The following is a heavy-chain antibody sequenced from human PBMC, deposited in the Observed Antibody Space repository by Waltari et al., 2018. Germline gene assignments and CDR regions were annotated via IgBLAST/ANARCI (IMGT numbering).Heavy chain of an antibody. J-gene: IGHJ4*02. CDR2: IYHSGGT. CDR1: GGSISSSNW. D-gene: IGHD2-21*01. Sequence: QVQLQESGPGLVKPSGTLSLTCAVSGGSISSSNWWSWVRQPPGKGLEWIGEIYHSGGTNYNPALKSLVTISVDKSKNQFSPKLSSVTAADTAVYYCARDPLGPISLHWGQGTLVTVSS. V-gene: IGHV4-4*02. CDR3: ARDPLGPISLH.